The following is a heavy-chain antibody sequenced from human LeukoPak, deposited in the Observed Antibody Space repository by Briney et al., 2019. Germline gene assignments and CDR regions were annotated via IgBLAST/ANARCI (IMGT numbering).Heavy chain of an antibody. CDR3: AREGYSYGYRFYYMDV. D-gene: IGHD5-18*01. J-gene: IGHJ6*03. CDR1: GFTFSSYA. CDR2: ISYDGSNK. Sequence: GGSLRLSCAASGFTFSSYAIHWVRQAPGKGLEWVAVISYDGSNKYYADSVKGRFTISRDNSKNTLYLQMNSLRAEDTAVYYCAREGYSYGYRFYYMDVWGKGTTVTVSS. V-gene: IGHV3-30*01.